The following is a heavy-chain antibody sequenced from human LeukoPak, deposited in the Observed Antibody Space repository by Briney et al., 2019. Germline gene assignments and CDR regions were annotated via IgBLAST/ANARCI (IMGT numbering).Heavy chain of an antibody. CDR3: ARGVPGWFDS. D-gene: IGHD3-10*01. CDR2: ISWDGGST. V-gene: IGHV3-43*01. CDR1: GFTFDDYT. Sequence: RGSLRLSCAASGFTFDDYTMHWVRQAPGKGLEWVSLISWDGGSTYYADSVKGRFTISRDNAKNSLYLQMNSLRAEDTAVYYCARGVPGWFDSWGQGTLVTVSS. J-gene: IGHJ5*01.